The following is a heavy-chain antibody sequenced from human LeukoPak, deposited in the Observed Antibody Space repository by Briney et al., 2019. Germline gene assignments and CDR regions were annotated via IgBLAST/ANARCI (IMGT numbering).Heavy chain of an antibody. CDR1: GFTFSNAW. D-gene: IGHD3-22*01. V-gene: IGHV3-15*01. CDR3: TSLTMIQEYDDY. Sequence: GGSLRLSCAASGFTFSNAWMSWVRQAPGKGLEWVGRIKSKTDGGTTDYAAPVKGRFTISRDDSKNTLYLQMNSLKTEDTAVYYCTSLTMIQEYDDYWGQGTLVTVSS. J-gene: IGHJ4*02. CDR2: IKSKTDGGTT.